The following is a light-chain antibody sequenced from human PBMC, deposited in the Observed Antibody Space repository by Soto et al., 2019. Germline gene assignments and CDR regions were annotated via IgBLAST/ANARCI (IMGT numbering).Light chain of an antibody. CDR2: EVN. V-gene: IGLV2-18*02. CDR3: SSYTGGSTFVL. CDR1: SSDVGNYNR. Sequence: QSALTQPPPVSGSPGQSVTISCTGTSSDVGNYNRVSWYQQPPGTAPKLVIYEVNNRPSGVPDRFSGSKSGNTASLTISGLQAEDEADYYCSSYTGGSTFVLFGGGTKLTVL. J-gene: IGLJ2*01.